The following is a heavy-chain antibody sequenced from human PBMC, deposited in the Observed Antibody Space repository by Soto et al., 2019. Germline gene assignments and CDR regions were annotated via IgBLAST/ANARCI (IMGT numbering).Heavy chain of an antibody. D-gene: IGHD3-22*01. J-gene: IGHJ6*02. V-gene: IGHV1-8*01. CDR3: ASNFDSSGYYYYYGMDV. CDR1: GYTFTSYD. CDR2: MNPNSGNT. Sequence: ASVKVSCKASGYTFTSYDINWVRQATGQGLEWMGWMNPNSGNTGYAQKFQGRVTMTRNTSISTAYMELSSLRSEDTAVYYCASNFDSSGYYYYYGMDVWGQGTTVTVSS.